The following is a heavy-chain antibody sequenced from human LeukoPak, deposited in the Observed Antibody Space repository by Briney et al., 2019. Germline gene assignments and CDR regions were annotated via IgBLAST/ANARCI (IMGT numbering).Heavy chain of an antibody. J-gene: IGHJ4*02. Sequence: SETLSLTCTVSGGSISSSSYYWGWIRQPPGKGLEWIGSIYYSGSTYYNPSLKSRVTISVDTSKNQFSLKLSSVTAADTAVYYCARYPYLEEVFFDYWGQGTLVTVSS. CDR1: GGSISSSSYY. CDR2: IYYSGST. V-gene: IGHV4-39*07. CDR3: ARYPYLEEVFFDY. D-gene: IGHD3-16*01.